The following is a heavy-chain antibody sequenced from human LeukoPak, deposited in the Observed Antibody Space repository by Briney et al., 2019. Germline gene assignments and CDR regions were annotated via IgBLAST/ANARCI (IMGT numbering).Heavy chain of an antibody. CDR2: ISGSGTSA. CDR3: ARELRIAVAGTKDY. CDR1: GFTFSSYA. D-gene: IGHD6-19*01. V-gene: IGHV3-23*01. J-gene: IGHJ4*02. Sequence: PGGSLRLSCAASGFTFSSYAMSWVRQAPGKGLEWVSGISGSGTSAHYADSVKGRFTISRDNSKNTLYLQMNSLRAEDTALYYCARELRIAVAGTKDYWGQGTLVTVSS.